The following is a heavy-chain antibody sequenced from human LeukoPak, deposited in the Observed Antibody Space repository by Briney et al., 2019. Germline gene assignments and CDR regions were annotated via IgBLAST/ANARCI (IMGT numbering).Heavy chain of an antibody. D-gene: IGHD5-12*01. CDR2: IYSGVST. V-gene: IGHV3-66*01. Sequence: GGSLRLSCAASAFTVSSNYMSWVRQAPGKGLEWVSVIYSGVSTYYADSVKGRFTISRDNSKNTLYLQMNSLRVEDTAVYYCARVYRGNSGYDYLDYWGQGTLVTVSS. J-gene: IGHJ4*02. CDR1: AFTVSSNY. CDR3: ARVYRGNSGYDYLDY.